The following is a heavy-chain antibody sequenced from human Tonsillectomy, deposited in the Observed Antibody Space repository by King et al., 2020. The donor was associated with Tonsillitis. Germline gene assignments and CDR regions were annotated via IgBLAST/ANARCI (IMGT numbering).Heavy chain of an antibody. CDR1: GFTFTNAW. D-gene: IGHD7-27*01. CDR2: IKSKTDGGTT. J-gene: IGHJ6*02. Sequence: VQLVESGGGLVKPGGSLRLSCAASGFTFTNAWMSWVRQAPGKGLEWVGRIKSKTDGGTTDYAAPGQGRFTTSRDDSKNTLYLQMNRLKTEDTAVYYCTTGPRNWGTIPYGMDVWGQGTTVTVSS. CDR3: TTGPRNWGTIPYGMDV. V-gene: IGHV3-15*01.